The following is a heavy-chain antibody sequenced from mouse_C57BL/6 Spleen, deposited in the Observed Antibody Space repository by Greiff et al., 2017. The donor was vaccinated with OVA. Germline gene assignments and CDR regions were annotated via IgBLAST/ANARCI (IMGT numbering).Heavy chain of an antibody. CDR2: IDPETGGT. J-gene: IGHJ1*03. CDR1: GYTFTDYE. CDR3: TRGAITTVVAHWYFDV. V-gene: IGHV1-15*01. D-gene: IGHD1-1*01. Sequence: QVQLKQSGAELVRPGASVTLSCKASGYTFTDYEMHWVKQTPVHGLEWIGAIDPETGGTAYNQKFKGKAILTADKSSSTAYMELRSLTSEDSAVYYCTRGAITTVVAHWYFDVWGTGTTVTVSS.